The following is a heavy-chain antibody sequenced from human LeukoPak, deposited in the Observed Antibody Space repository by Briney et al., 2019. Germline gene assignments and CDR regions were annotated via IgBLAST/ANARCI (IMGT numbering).Heavy chain of an antibody. J-gene: IGHJ5*02. Sequence: SETLSLTYTVSGGSISSYYWSWIRQPLGKGLEWIGYIYYSGSTNYNPSLKSRVTISVDTSKNQFSLKLSSVTAADTAVYYCARVGSTYYYDSSGYHNWFDPWGQGTLVTVSS. V-gene: IGHV4-59*01. CDR2: IYYSGST. CDR3: ARVGSTYYYDSSGYHNWFDP. CDR1: GGSISSYY. D-gene: IGHD3-22*01.